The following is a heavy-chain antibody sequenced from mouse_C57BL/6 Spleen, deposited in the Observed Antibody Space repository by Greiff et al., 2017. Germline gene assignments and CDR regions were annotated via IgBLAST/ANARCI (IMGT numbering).Heavy chain of an antibody. Sequence: QVQLKQPGAELVRPGSSVKLSCKASGYTFTSYWMHWVKQRPIQGLEWIGNIDPSDSETHYNQKFKDKATLTVDKSSSTAYMQLSSLTSEDSAVYYCARLYAKGFDVWGTGTTVTVSS. CDR3: ARLYAKGFDV. CDR2: IDPSDSET. V-gene: IGHV1-52*01. CDR1: GYTFTSYW. J-gene: IGHJ1*03. D-gene: IGHD1-1*01.